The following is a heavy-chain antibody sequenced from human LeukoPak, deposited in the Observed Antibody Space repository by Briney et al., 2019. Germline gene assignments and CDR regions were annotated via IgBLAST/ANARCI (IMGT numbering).Heavy chain of an antibody. CDR3: ARAYCVGDCTVLHIYFDN. Sequence: SETLSLTCTVSGDSISSYYWSWIRQPAGKGLEWIGRIYTSGSTNYNPSLKSRVTISVDTSKNQFSLKLRSVMAADTAVYYCARAYCVGDCTVLHIYFDNWGQGTLVTVSS. CDR2: IYTSGST. D-gene: IGHD2-21*02. J-gene: IGHJ4*02. V-gene: IGHV4-4*07. CDR1: GDSISSYY.